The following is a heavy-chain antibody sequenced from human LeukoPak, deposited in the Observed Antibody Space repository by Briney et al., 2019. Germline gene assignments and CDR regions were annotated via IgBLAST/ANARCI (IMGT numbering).Heavy chain of an antibody. D-gene: IGHD3-22*01. V-gene: IGHV1-69*13. CDR2: IIPIFGTA. J-gene: IGHJ4*02. CDR1: GGTFSSYA. Sequence: SVKVSCKASGGTFSSYAISWVRQAPGQGLEWMGGIIPIFGTANYAQKFQGRVTITADESTSTAYMELRSLRSEDTAVYYCARYWYYYDSSGYYYDYWGQGTLVTASS. CDR3: ARYWYYYDSSGYYYDY.